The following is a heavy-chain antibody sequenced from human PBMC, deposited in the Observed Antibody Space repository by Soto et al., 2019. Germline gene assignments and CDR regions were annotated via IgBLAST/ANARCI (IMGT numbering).Heavy chain of an antibody. CDR2: IIPIFGTA. CDR1: GGTFSSYA. J-gene: IGHJ6*02. V-gene: IGHV1-69*13. Sequence: SVKVSCKASGGTFSSYAISWVRQAPGQGLEWMGGIIPIFGTANYAQKFQGRVTITADESTSTAYMELSSLRSEDTAVYYCASIEADCSGGSCYSADYYYGMDVWGQGTTVTVSS. D-gene: IGHD2-15*01. CDR3: ASIEADCSGGSCYSADYYYGMDV.